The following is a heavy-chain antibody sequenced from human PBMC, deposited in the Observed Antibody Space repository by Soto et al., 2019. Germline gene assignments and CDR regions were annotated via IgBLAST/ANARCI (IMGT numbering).Heavy chain of an antibody. V-gene: IGHV1-3*01. J-gene: IGHJ6*02. D-gene: IGHD2-2*01. Sequence: ASVKVSCKTSGYTFTSYSMHWVRQAPGQRLEWMGWIYAGNENTKYSQKFQGRVTINRDTSANTAYMELSSLRSEDTSVYYCARASCSSTSCNNYYYYGMDVWGQGTTVTVSS. CDR2: IYAGNENT. CDR1: GYTFTSYS. CDR3: ARASCSSTSCNNYYYYGMDV.